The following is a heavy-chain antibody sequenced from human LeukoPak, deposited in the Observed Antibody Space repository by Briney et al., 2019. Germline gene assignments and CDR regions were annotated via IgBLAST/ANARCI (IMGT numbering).Heavy chain of an antibody. J-gene: IGHJ6*03. CDR3: QLLSGDWYYYYMDV. CDR2: IIPIFGTA. D-gene: IGHD3/OR15-3a*01. V-gene: IGHV1-69*05. Sequence: SVKVSCKASGGTFSSYAISWVRQAPGQGLEWMGGIIPIFGTANYAQKFQGRVTITTDESTSTAYMELSSLRSEDTAVYYCQLLSGDWYYYYMDVWGKGTTVTVSS. CDR1: GGTFSSYA.